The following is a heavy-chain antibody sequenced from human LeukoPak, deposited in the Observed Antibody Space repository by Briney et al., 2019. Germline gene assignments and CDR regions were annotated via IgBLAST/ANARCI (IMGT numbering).Heavy chain of an antibody. CDR3: ARATQIRDYSSNY. CDR1: GYSFTNYK. Sequence: ASVKVSCKASGYSFTNYKIHWLRQAPGQGLQWMGIIDPSGPSVTYAQIFKGRLIVTRDTSTSTVYMELSSLRSEDTAVYYCARATQIRDYSSNYWGQGTLVTVSS. V-gene: IGHV1-46*01. J-gene: IGHJ4*02. CDR2: IDPSGPSV. D-gene: IGHD4-11*01.